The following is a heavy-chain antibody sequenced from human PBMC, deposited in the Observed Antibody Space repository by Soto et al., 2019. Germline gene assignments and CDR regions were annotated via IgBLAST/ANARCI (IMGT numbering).Heavy chain of an antibody. CDR1: GFTLSNHD. CDR2: IGIGGDT. Sequence: PGGPLRLSCAASGFTLSNHDMYWVRQATGKSLEWVSAIGIGGDTYYPASVKGRFTISRQNAKNSLYLQMNNLRAGDTAVYYCARGPGSPRYYNGMDVWGQGTTVTVSS. V-gene: IGHV3-13*01. J-gene: IGHJ6*02. D-gene: IGHD3-10*01. CDR3: ARGPGSPRYYNGMDV.